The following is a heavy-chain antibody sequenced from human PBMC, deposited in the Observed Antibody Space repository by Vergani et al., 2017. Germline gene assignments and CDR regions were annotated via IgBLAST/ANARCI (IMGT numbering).Heavy chain of an antibody. CDR2: IIPIFGTA. D-gene: IGHD2-2*01. J-gene: IGHJ6*02. Sequence: QVQLVQSGAEVKKPGASVKVSCKVSGYTLTELSMHWVRQAPGKGLEWMGGIIPIFGTANYAQKFQGRVTITADKSTSTAYMELSSLRSKDTSVYYCATPSRGIVVVPAAIGVGMDVWGQGTTVTVSS. CDR1: GYTLTELS. V-gene: IGHV1-69*13. CDR3: ATPSRGIVVVPAAIGVGMDV.